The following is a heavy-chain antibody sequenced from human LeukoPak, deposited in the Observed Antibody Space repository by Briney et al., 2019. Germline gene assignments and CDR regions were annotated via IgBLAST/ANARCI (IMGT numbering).Heavy chain of an antibody. D-gene: IGHD6-13*01. V-gene: IGHV1-69*05. CDR2: IIPIFGTA. CDR1: GYTFTGYY. Sequence: GASVKVSCKASGYTFTGYYMHWVRQAPGQGLEWMGRIIPIFGTANYAQKFQGRVTITTDESTSTAYMELSSLRSEDTAVYYCANSSWIKYNWFDPWGQGTLVTVSS. CDR3: ANSSWIKYNWFDP. J-gene: IGHJ5*02.